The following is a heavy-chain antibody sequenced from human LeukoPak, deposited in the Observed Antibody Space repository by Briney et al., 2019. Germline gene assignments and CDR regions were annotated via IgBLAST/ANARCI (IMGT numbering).Heavy chain of an antibody. V-gene: IGHV1-18*01. D-gene: IGHD1-26*01. Sequence: ASVKVSCKASGYTFTSYGISWVRQAPGQGLEWMGWISAYNGNTNYAQKLQGRVTMTTDTSTSTAYMELRSLRSDDTAVYYCASSGSSHSFGAFDIWGQGTMVTVSS. J-gene: IGHJ3*02. CDR1: GYTFTSYG. CDR3: ASSGSSHSFGAFDI. CDR2: ISAYNGNT.